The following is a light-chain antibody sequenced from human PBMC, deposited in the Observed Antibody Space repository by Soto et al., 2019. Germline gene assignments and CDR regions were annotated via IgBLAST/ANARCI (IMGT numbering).Light chain of an antibody. Sequence: QSALTQPPSASGTPWQRVTISCSGSSSNVGSNYVYWYQQVPGTAPILLMHWDGQRPSGVPDRFSGSKSGTSASLAISGLRSEDEADYYCAAWDDSLSGVVFGGGTKLTVL. CDR3: AAWDDSLSGVV. J-gene: IGLJ3*02. CDR1: SSNVGSNY. CDR2: WDG. V-gene: IGLV1-47*01.